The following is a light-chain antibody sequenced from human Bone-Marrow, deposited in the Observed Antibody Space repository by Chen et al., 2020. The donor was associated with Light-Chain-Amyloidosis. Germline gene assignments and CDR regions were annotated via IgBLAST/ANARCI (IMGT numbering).Light chain of an antibody. CDR2: GSS. J-gene: IGKJ4*01. CDR3: QQYGTSPLT. V-gene: IGKV3-20*01. CDR1: QTISSNY. Sequence: EIVSTPSPGTLSLSPGEGANLSCRASQTISSNYLTWYQQKFGQAPRLLIYGSSSRATGIPDRFTGSGSGTDFTLTINRLEPEDFAMYYCQQYGTSPLTFGGGTKVEIK.